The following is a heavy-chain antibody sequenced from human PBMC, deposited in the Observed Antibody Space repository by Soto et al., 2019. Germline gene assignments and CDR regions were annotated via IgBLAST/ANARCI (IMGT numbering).Heavy chain of an antibody. CDR1: GYTFTSYG. CDR3: AQDYYDSSGYNWFDP. J-gene: IGHJ5*02. CDR2: ISAYNGNT. Sequence: GASVKVSCKASGYTFTSYGISWVRQAPGQGLEWMGWISAYNGNTNYAQKLQGRVTMTTDTSTSTAYMELRSLRSDDTAMYYCAQDYYDSSGYNWFDPWGQGTLVTVSS. V-gene: IGHV1-18*01. D-gene: IGHD3-22*01.